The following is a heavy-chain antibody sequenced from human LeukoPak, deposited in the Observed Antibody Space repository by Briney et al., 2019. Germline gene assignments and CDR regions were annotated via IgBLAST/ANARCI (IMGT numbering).Heavy chain of an antibody. CDR1: GGSILDSTYY. D-gene: IGHD3-22*01. Sequence: SETLSLTCTVSGGSILDSTYYWAWIRPPPGKGLEWIATIFYTRNTHYNPSLKSRVTMSVDTVKNQFSLNLNSVTAAGTAVYYCARQSSAYYYGWFAPWGQGTLVTVSS. CDR3: ARQSSAYYYGWFAP. CDR2: IFYTRNT. J-gene: IGHJ5*02. V-gene: IGHV4-39*01.